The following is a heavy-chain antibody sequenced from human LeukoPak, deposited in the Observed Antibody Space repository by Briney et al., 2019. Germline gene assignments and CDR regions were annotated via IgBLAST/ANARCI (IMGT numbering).Heavy chain of an antibody. CDR2: IYSSGRT. V-gene: IGHV4-59*01. Sequence: SETLSLTCTVSGGSINTYYWNWIRQPPGKGLEWIGYIYSSGRTNYNPSLKSRVTISVDTSKNQFSLKLSPVTAADTAVYYCARVRGIVATVNYFDYWGQGTLVTVSS. D-gene: IGHD5-12*01. CDR3: ARVRGIVATVNYFDY. CDR1: GGSINTYY. J-gene: IGHJ4*02.